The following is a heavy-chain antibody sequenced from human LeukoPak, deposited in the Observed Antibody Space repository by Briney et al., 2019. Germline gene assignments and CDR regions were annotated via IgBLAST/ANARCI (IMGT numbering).Heavy chain of an antibody. J-gene: IGHJ4*02. D-gene: IGHD6-13*01. CDR2: IKKDGSAK. Sequence: GGSLRLSCTASGFTFSSYWMNWVRQAPGKGLEWVAGIKKDGSAKFYVDSVKGRFTISRDNTKNSLYLQMNSLRAEDTAIYYCATSTAAAGTDWGQGTLVTVSS. V-gene: IGHV3-7*03. CDR1: GFTFSSYW. CDR3: ATSTAAAGTD.